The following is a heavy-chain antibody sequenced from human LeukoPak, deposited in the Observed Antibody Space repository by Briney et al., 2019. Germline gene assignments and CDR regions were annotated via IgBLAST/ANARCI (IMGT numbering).Heavy chain of an antibody. CDR2: ISPDGRST. CDR3: ARGASSGYRIDY. CDR1: GFTFRSYW. Sequence: GGSLRLSCAASGFTFRSYWMHWARQVPGKGLVWVSRISPDGRSTNYADSVKGRLTISRDNAKNTLYLQMNSLTGEDTALYYCARGASSGYRIDYWGQGTLVTVSS. J-gene: IGHJ4*02. D-gene: IGHD3-10*01. V-gene: IGHV3-74*01.